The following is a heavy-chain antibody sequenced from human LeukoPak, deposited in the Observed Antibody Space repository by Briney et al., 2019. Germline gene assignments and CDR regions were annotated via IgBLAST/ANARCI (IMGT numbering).Heavy chain of an antibody. CDR3: AKTPPVVGANSFDY. J-gene: IGHJ4*02. D-gene: IGHD1-26*01. Sequence: PGGSLRLSCAASGITFSSYAMSWVRQAPGKGLEWVSGISGSGGGTYYADSVKGRFTISRDNSKNTLYLQMNSLRAEDTAVYYCAKTPPVVGANSFDYWGQGTLVTVSS. CDR1: GITFSSYA. CDR2: ISGSGGGT. V-gene: IGHV3-23*01.